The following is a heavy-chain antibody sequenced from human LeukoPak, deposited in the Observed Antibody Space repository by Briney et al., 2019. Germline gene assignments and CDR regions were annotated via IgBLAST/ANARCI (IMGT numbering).Heavy chain of an antibody. V-gene: IGHV3-74*01. CDR1: GNYR. CDR3: VSFYEAY. Sequence: GGSLRLSCAASGNYRMHWVRQAPGKGLVWVSHINSDGSWTSYADSVKGRFTISKDNAKNTVYLQMNNLRAEDTAVYYCVSFYEAYWGRGTLVTVSS. D-gene: IGHD2/OR15-2a*01. J-gene: IGHJ4*02. CDR2: INSDGSWT.